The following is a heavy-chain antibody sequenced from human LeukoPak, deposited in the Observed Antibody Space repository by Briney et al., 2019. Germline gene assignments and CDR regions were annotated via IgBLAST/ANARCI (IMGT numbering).Heavy chain of an antibody. Sequence: GGSLRLSCAASGFTFSSHAMHWARQAPGKGLEYVSAINSNGGYTYYASSVKGRFSISRDNSKNTLYLQMGSLRPEDTAVYYCARFREDRTPYNAMDVWGQGATVTVSS. V-gene: IGHV3-64*01. J-gene: IGHJ6*02. CDR1: GFTFSSHA. D-gene: IGHD1/OR15-1a*01. CDR3: ARFREDRTPYNAMDV. CDR2: INSNGGYT.